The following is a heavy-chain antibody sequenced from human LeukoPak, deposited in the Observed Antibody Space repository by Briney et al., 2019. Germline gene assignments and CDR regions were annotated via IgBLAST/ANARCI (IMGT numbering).Heavy chain of an antibody. J-gene: IGHJ5*02. V-gene: IGHV1-8*01. D-gene: IGHD4-11*01. Sequence: ASVKVSCKASGYTFTSYDINWVRQATGQGLEWMGWMNPNSGNTGYAQKFQGRVTMTRNTSISTAYMELSSLRSEETAVYYCARAPVPMVKTYSNRGNWFDPWGQGTLVTVSS. CDR1: GYTFTSYD. CDR3: ARAPVPMVKTYSNRGNWFDP. CDR2: MNPNSGNT.